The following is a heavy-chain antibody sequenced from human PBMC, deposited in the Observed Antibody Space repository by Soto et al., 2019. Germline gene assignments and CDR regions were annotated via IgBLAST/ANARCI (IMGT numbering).Heavy chain of an antibody. D-gene: IGHD3-10*01. J-gene: IGHJ6*02. CDR2: TYYRSKWYN. CDR3: ARDVLSLRGIYYYYGMDV. Sequence: PSQTLSLTCAISGDSVSSNSAAWNWIRQSPSRGLEWLGRTYYRSKWYNDYAVSVKSRITINPDTSKNQFSLQLNSVTPEDTAVYYCARDVLSLRGIYYYYGMDVWGQGTTVTVSS. CDR1: GDSVSSNSAA. V-gene: IGHV6-1*01.